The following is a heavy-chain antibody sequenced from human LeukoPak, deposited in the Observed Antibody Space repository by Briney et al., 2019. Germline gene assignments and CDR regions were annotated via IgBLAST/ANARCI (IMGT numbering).Heavy chain of an antibody. Sequence: PSETLSLTCAVYGGSFSGYYWSWIRQPPGKGLEWIGEINHSGSTNYNPSLKSRVTISVDTSKNQFSLKLSSVTAADTAVYYCARDRKLHPVTTGFDYWGQGTLVTVSS. CDR2: INHSGST. J-gene: IGHJ4*02. V-gene: IGHV4-34*01. CDR3: ARDRKLHPVTTGFDY. D-gene: IGHD4-17*01. CDR1: GGSFSGYY.